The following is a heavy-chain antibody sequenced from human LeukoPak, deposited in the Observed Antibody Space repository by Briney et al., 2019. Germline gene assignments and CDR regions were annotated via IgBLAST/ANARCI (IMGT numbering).Heavy chain of an antibody. J-gene: IGHJ4*02. CDR2: IYYSGST. D-gene: IGHD4-17*01. V-gene: IGHV4-39*07. Sequence: PSETLSLTCTVSGGSISSSSYYWGWIRQPPGKGLEWIGSIYYSGSTYYNPSLKSRVTMSVNTSKNQFSLKLSSVTAADTAVYYCARNDYGDYKFDYWGQGTLVTVSS. CDR3: ARNDYGDYKFDY. CDR1: GGSISSSSYY.